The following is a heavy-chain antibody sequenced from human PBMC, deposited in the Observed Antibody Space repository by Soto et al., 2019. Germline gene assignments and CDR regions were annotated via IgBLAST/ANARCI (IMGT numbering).Heavy chain of an antibody. D-gene: IGHD2-2*02. J-gene: IGHJ6*02. CDR3: ARDRGWSSDCSSTSCYRGGMDV. CDR1: GFTFISYE. Sequence: GWSLRLCCASSGFTFISYEMNWVRQAPGKGLEWVSYISSSGSTIYYADSVKGRFTISRDNAKNSLYLQMNSLRAEDTAVYYCARDRGWSSDCSSTSCYRGGMDVWGQGTTVTVSS. CDR2: ISSSGSTI. V-gene: IGHV3-48*03.